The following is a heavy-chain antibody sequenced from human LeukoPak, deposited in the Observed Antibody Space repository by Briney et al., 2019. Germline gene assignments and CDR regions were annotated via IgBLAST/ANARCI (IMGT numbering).Heavy chain of an antibody. CDR2: IRYDGSNK. J-gene: IGHJ4*02. CDR1: GFTFSSYA. D-gene: IGHD6-13*01. CDR3: AKEQDIIAAACFDY. V-gene: IGHV3-30*02. Sequence: GGSLRLSCAASGFTFSSYAMHWVRQAPGKGLEWVAFIRYDGSNKYYADSVKGRFTISRDNSKNTLYLQMNSLRAEDTAVYYCAKEQDIIAAACFDYWGQGTLVTVSS.